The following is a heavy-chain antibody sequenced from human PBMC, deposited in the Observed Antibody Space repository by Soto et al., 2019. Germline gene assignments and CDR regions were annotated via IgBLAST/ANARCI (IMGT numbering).Heavy chain of an antibody. D-gene: IGHD3-3*01. CDR3: ARGALGYDFWSGSYMGRYFDY. V-gene: IGHV4-34*01. CDR2: INHSGST. Sequence: SETLSLTCAVYGGSFSGYYWSWIRQPPGKGLEWIGEINHSGSTNYNPSLKSRVTISVDTSKNQFSLKLSSVTAAATAVYYCARGALGYDFWSGSYMGRYFDYWGQGTLVSVSS. J-gene: IGHJ4*02. CDR1: GGSFSGYY.